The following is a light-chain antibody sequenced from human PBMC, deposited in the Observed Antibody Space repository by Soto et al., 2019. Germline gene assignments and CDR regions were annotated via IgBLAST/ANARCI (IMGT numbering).Light chain of an antibody. Sequence: QSALTQPASVSGSPEQSITISCTGTSSDVGGYNYVSWYQQHPGKAPKLMIYDVSNRPSGVSNRFSGSKSGNTASLTISGLQADDEADYYCSSYTSSSTRVFGGGTKLTVL. J-gene: IGLJ2*01. CDR1: SSDVGGYNY. CDR2: DVS. CDR3: SSYTSSSTRV. V-gene: IGLV2-14*03.